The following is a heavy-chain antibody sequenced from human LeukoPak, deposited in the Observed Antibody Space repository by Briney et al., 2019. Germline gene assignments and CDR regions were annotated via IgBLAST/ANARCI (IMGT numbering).Heavy chain of an antibody. CDR2: INPNSGGT. Sequence: ASVKVSCKASGYTFTGYYMHWVRQAPGQGLEWMGWINPNSGGTNYAQKLQGRVTMTTDTSTSTAYMELRSLRSDDTAVYYCARAGRSYYDYVWGSYLGGVLGFDYWGQGTLVTVSS. J-gene: IGHJ4*02. V-gene: IGHV1-2*02. D-gene: IGHD3-16*01. CDR3: ARAGRSYYDYVWGSYLGGVLGFDY. CDR1: GYTFTGYY.